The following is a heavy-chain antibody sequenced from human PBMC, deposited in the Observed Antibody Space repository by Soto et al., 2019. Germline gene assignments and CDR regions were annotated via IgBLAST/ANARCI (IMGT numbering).Heavy chain of an antibody. CDR1: GGSISSGGYY. CDR3: AREVLP. CDR2: IYYSGST. J-gene: IGHJ5*02. Sequence: QVQLQESGPGLVKPSQTLSLSCTVSGGSISSGGYYWSWIRQHPGKGLEWIGSIYYSGSTYYNPSLYSRVTNSVDTSKIQCSLNLSPVTAAGTAVYCCAREVLPGGQGTLVTVSS. D-gene: IGHD3-16*01. V-gene: IGHV4-31*03.